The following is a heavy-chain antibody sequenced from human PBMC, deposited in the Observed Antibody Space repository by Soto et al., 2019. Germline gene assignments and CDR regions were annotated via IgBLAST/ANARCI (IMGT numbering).Heavy chain of an antibody. Sequence: QVQLVQSGGEVKKPGASVTVSCKASGDTFTNFGLSWVRQAPGQGLEWMGWIATYNANRNYAQKFQDRLTMTTDTSTSTAYMELKSLTYDDTAVYYCARVLRGVVNWFDPWGQGTLVTVSS. CDR2: IATYNANR. CDR1: GDTFTNFG. CDR3: ARVLRGVVNWFDP. J-gene: IGHJ5*02. D-gene: IGHD3-10*01. V-gene: IGHV1-18*01.